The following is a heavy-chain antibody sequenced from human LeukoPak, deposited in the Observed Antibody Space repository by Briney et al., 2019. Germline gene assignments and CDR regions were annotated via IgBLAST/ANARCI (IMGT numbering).Heavy chain of an antibody. CDR2: ISGSGGNT. D-gene: IGHD6-13*01. V-gene: IGHV3-23*01. CDR3: AKLSIAADNSLRAFDL. J-gene: IGHJ3*01. Sequence: GGSLRLSCAASGFTFSNYAMTWVRQAPGKGLEWVSAISGSGGNTYYADSVKGRFTISRDDSKNTLFLQMNSLRAEDTAVYYCAKLSIAADNSLRAFDLWGQGTMVTVSS. CDR1: GFTFSNYA.